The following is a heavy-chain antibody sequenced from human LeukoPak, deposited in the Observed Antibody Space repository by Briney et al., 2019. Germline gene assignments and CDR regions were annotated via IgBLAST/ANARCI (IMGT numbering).Heavy chain of an antibody. V-gene: IGHV4-38-2*01. D-gene: IGHD2-2*01. J-gene: IGHJ4*02. CDR3: ARHRRDCGNTSCWPFDY. CDR1: GYSISTGYF. CDR2: LYHSGTT. Sequence: SETLSLTCAVSGYSISTGYFWGWIRQPPGKGLEWIGSLYHSGTTYYNPSLKSRVTTSVDTSKNQFSLRLTSVTAADTAVYYCARHRRDCGNTSCWPFDYWGQGTLVSVSS.